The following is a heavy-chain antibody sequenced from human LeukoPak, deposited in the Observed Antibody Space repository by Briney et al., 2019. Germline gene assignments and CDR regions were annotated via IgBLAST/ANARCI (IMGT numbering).Heavy chain of an antibody. CDR1: GFTFGNYW. CDR2: IKQDGSEK. J-gene: IGHJ4*02. D-gene: IGHD3-9*01. Sequence: GGSLRLSCAASGFTFGNYWMSWVRQAPGKGLEWVADIKQDGSEKYYVDSVKGRFTISRDSAKNSLYLQMNGLTVEDTATYYCARELYNFGWYIDSWGQGGLVTVSS. CDR3: ARELYNFGWYIDS. V-gene: IGHV3-7*05.